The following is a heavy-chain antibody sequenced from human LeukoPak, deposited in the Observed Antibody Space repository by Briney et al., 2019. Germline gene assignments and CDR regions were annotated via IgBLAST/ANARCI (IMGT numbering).Heavy chain of an antibody. D-gene: IGHD3-10*01. CDR2: IYHSGST. CDR1: GGSFSGYY. V-gene: IGHV4-38-2*01. Sequence: SETLSLTCAVYGGSFSGYYWGWIRQPPGKGLEWIGSIYHSGSTYYNPSLKSRVTISVDTSKNQFSLKLSSVTAADTAVYYCARYAAYYGSGKWFDPWGQGTLVTVSS. J-gene: IGHJ5*02. CDR3: ARYAAYYGSGKWFDP.